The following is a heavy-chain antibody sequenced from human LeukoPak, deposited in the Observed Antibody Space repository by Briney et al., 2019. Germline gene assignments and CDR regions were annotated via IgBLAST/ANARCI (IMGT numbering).Heavy chain of an antibody. Sequence: SETLSLTCTVSGGSISGYYWTWIRQLPGKGLEWIGFIYNSGITNYNPSLKSRVTVSVDTSKNQFSLRLTSVTAADTAVYYCARSVPSLDYLFDSWGHGTLVTVSS. CDR2: IYNSGIT. CDR1: GGSISGYY. D-gene: IGHD4-11*01. V-gene: IGHV4-59*08. CDR3: ARSVPSLDYLFDS. J-gene: IGHJ5*01.